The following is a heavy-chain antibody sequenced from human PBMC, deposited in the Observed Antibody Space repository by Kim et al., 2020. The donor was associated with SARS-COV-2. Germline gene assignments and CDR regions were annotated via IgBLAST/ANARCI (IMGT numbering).Heavy chain of an antibody. CDR1: GGSISSSSYY. J-gene: IGHJ4*02. D-gene: IGHD3-10*01. V-gene: IGHV4-39*01. CDR2: IYYSGST. CDR3: ARLSPPEFPDY. Sequence: SETLSLTCTVSGGSISSSSYYWGWIRQPPGKGLEWIGSIYYSGSTYYNPSLKSRVTISVDTSKNQFSLKLSSVTAADTAVYYCARLSPPEFPDYWGQGTLVTVSS.